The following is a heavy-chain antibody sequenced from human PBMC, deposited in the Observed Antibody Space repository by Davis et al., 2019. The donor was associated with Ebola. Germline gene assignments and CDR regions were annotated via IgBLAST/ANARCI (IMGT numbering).Heavy chain of an antibody. CDR3: ARDLGAVAGTWGGDY. V-gene: IGHV1-69*06. Sequence: AASVKVSCKASGGTFSSYAISWVRQAPGQGLEWMGGIIPIFGTANYAQKFQGRVTITADKSTSTAYMELSSLRSEDTAVYYCARDLGAVAGTWGGDYWGKGTLVTVS. J-gene: IGHJ4*02. CDR1: GGTFSSYA. D-gene: IGHD6-19*01. CDR2: IIPIFGTA.